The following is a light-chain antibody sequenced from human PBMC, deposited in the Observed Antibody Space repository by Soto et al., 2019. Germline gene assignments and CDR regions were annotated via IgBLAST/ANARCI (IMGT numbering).Light chain of an antibody. J-gene: IGKJ1*01. Sequence: DIQMTQSPSPLSASVGDTVTITCRASQTISRRLAWYQQKPGKASRLLIYTASTLESGVPSRFSASGSGTEFTLTISSLHPDYFATYYCQEYNNYWTLGQGTKVDIK. CDR3: QEYNNYWT. V-gene: IGKV1-5*01. CDR1: QTISRR. CDR2: TAS.